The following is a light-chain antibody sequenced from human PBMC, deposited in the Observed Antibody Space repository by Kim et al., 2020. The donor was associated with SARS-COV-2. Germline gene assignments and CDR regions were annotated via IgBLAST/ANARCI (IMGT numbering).Light chain of an antibody. V-gene: IGLV3-1*01. J-gene: IGLJ2*01. CDR2: QDS. CDR1: KLGDKY. Sequence: YELTQPPSVSVSPGQTASITCSGDKLGDKYACWYQQKPGQSPVLVTYQDSKRPSGIPERFSGSNSGNTATLTISGTQAMDEADYYCQAWDSSTGGVFGGGTQLTVL. CDR3: QAWDSSTGGV.